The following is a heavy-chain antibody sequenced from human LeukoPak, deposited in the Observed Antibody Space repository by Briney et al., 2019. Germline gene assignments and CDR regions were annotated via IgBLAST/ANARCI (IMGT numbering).Heavy chain of an antibody. V-gene: IGHV4-39*07. Sequence: SETLSLTCTVSGGSISSSSYYWGWIRQPPGKGLEWIGSIYYSGSTYYNPSLKSRVTISVDTSKNQFSLKLSSVTAADAAVYYCARIERITIFGVVITGDIDYWGQGTLVTVSS. D-gene: IGHD3-3*01. CDR1: GGSISSSSYY. CDR3: ARIERITIFGVVITGDIDY. CDR2: IYYSGST. J-gene: IGHJ4*02.